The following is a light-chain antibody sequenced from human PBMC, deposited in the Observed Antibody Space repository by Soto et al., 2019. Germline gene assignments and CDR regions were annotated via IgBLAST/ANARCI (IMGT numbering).Light chain of an antibody. Sequence: DIQMTQSPSTLSASVGDRVTITCRASQTIGSWLAWYQQKPGKAPKLLIFDASSLESGVPSRFSGSGSGTHSTLTISSLQPDDFATYYCQQYNNYSNTFGQGTKVEV. J-gene: IGKJ2*01. CDR3: QQYNNYSNT. CDR1: QTIGSW. CDR2: DAS. V-gene: IGKV1-5*01.